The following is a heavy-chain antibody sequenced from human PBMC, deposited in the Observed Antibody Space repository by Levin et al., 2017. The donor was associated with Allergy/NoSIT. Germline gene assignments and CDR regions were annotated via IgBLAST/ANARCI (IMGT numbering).Heavy chain of an antibody. V-gene: IGHV3-23*01. CDR1: GFSLNEYA. J-gene: IGHJ4*02. CDR2: MSGGGRTT. D-gene: IGHD2-8*02. CDR3: TKDRYCPGGVCPFDY. Sequence: SGESLKISCAVSGFSLNEYAVSWVRQAPGKGLEWVSGMSGGGRTTFYADSVKGRFSISRDISKNAVYLQINSLRVEDTAVYFCTKDRYCPGGVCPFDYWGQGTLVTVSS.